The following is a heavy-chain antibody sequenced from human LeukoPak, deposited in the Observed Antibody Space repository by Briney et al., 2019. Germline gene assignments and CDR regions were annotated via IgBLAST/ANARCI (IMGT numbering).Heavy chain of an antibody. D-gene: IGHD4-17*01. J-gene: IGHJ4*02. CDR1: GGSISSSSYY. Sequence: SETLSLTCTVSGGSISSSSYYWGWIRQPPGKGLEWIGSIYYSGSTYYNPSLKSRVTISVDTSKNQFSLKLSSVTAADTAVYYCARGLRDGDVASYLDYWGQGTLVTVSS. CDR2: IYYSGST. CDR3: ARGLRDGDVASYLDY. V-gene: IGHV4-39*07.